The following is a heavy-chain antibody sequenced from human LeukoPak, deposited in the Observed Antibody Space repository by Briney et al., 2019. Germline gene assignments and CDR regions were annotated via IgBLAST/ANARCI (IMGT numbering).Heavy chain of an antibody. CDR2: IYYVGST. Sequence: PSETLSLTCTVSGGSISSSGYYWGWIRQPPGKGLEWIGNIYYVGSTYYNPSLNSRVTISVDTSKNQFSLKLSSVTAADTAVYYCARVTRGWNYDYWGQGTLVTVSS. D-gene: IGHD1-7*01. V-gene: IGHV4-39*07. CDR1: GGSISSSGYY. CDR3: ARVTRGWNYDY. J-gene: IGHJ4*02.